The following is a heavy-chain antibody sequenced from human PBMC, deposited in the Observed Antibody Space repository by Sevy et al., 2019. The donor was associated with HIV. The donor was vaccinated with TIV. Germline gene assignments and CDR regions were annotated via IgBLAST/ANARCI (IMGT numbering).Heavy chain of an antibody. CDR2: ISPNGATS. CDR1: GFTFGYFA. V-gene: IGHV3-23*01. CDR3: AKDTSGWYDALDQ. D-gene: IGHD6-19*01. Sequence: GGSLRLSCEVSGFTFGYFAMSWVRQAPGKGLEWVSGISPNGATSHYAASVRGRFTISRDNSKNSMYLQMSSLRAEDTAQYYCAKDTSGWYDALDQWGQGTLVTGSS. J-gene: IGHJ4*02.